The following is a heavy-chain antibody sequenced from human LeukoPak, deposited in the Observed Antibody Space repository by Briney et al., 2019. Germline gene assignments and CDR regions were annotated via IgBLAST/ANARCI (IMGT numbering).Heavy chain of an antibody. CDR3: ARTSSSSTSCYKYYFDY. CDR1: GFTFSSYA. CDR2: ISYDGSNK. J-gene: IGHJ4*02. Sequence: PGRSLRLSCAASGFTFSSYAMHWVRQAPGKGLEWVAVISYDGSNKYYADSVKGRFTISRDNSKNTLYLQMNSLRAEDTAVYYCARTSSSSTSCYKYYFDYWGQGTLVTVSS. D-gene: IGHD2-2*02. V-gene: IGHV3-30*04.